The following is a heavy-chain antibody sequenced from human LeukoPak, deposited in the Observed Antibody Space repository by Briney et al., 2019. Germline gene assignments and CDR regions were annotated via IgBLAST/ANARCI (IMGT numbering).Heavy chain of an antibody. Sequence: PSETLSLTCTVSGGSISSYYWSWIRQPPGKGLEWIGYIYYSGSTNYNPSLKSRVTISVDTSKNQFSLKLSSVTAADTAVYYCARVLDMAPWPPTRIDYWGQGTLVTVSS. J-gene: IGHJ4*02. CDR1: GGSISSYY. CDR3: ARVLDMAPWPPTRIDY. V-gene: IGHV4-59*01. D-gene: IGHD2-15*01. CDR2: IYYSGST.